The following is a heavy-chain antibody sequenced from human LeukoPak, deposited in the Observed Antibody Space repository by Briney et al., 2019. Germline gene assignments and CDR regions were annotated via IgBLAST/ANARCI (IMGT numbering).Heavy chain of an antibody. J-gene: IGHJ5*02. CDR1: GDSVSSNSAA. Sequence: SQTLSLTCAISGDSVSSNSAAWNWIRQSPSRGLEWLGRTYYRSKWYNGYAVSVKSRITINPDTSKNQFSLQLNSVTPEDTAVYYCARENLLLWSSSQFDPWGQGTLVTVSS. V-gene: IGHV6-1*01. CDR3: ARENLLLWSSSQFDP. CDR2: TYYRSKWYN. D-gene: IGHD3-10*01.